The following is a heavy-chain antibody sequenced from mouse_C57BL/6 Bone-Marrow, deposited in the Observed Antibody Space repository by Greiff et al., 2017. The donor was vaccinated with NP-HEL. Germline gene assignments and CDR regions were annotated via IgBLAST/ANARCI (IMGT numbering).Heavy chain of an antibody. CDR2: ISNKANGYTT. Sequence: EVKLVESGGGLVQPGGSLSLSCAASGFTFTDYYMSWVRQPPGKALEWLGFISNKANGYTTEYSASVKGRFTISRDNSQSILYLQMNALRAEDRATDYCARDIGGWLPFAYWGQGTLVTVSA. D-gene: IGHD2-3*01. V-gene: IGHV7-3*01. CDR3: ARDIGGWLPFAY. J-gene: IGHJ3*01. CDR1: GFTFTDYY.